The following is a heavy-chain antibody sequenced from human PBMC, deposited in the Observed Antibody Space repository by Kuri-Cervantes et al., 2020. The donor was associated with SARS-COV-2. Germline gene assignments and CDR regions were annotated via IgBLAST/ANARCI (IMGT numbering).Heavy chain of an antibody. CDR3: VRNPASSGWFIDS. J-gene: IGHJ4*02. CDR1: GGSVSSGSYY. V-gene: IGHV4-61*01. D-gene: IGHD6-19*01. CDR2: IYYSGST. Sequence: SETLSLTCTVSGGSVSSGSYYWSWIRQPPGKGLEWIGYIYYSGSTNYNPSLKSRVTISVDTSKNQFSLKLSSVTAADTAVYYCVRNPASSGWFIDSWGQGTLVTVSS.